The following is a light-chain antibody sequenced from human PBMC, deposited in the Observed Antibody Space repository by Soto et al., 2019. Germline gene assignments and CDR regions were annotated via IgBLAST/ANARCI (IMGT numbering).Light chain of an antibody. CDR2: DVS. CDR3: CSYAGSYTNWV. Sequence: QSVLTQPRSVSGSPGQSVTISCTGTSSDVGGYNYVSWYQQHPGKAPKLMIYDVSKRPSGVPDRFSGSKSGNTASLTISGLQAEDEADYYCCSYAGSYTNWVFGGGTKLTGL. J-gene: IGLJ3*02. V-gene: IGLV2-11*01. CDR1: SSDVGGYNY.